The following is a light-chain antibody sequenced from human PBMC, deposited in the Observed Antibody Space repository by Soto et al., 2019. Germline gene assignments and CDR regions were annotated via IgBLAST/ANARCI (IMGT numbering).Light chain of an antibody. CDR2: SNN. CDR1: SSNFGGNR. CDR3: AAWDDSLNGLV. Sequence: QSVLTQPPSASGTPGQRGTLSFSGSSSNFGGNRVNRYQQLPGPAPKLLMYSNNQRPSGVPDRFSGSKAGTSASLANSGLQSVDEADYYCAAWDDSLNGLVFGGGTKLTVL. V-gene: IGLV1-44*01. J-gene: IGLJ3*02.